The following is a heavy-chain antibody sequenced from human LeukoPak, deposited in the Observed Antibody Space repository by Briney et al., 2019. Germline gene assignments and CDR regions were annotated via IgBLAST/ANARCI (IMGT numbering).Heavy chain of an antibody. Sequence: GGSLRLSCAASEFHHSRYWMSWVHQAPGKGLEGVANIKQFGSEKYYVYSVKGRFTISRDNAKNPLYLQLNSLRAEDTAVFYCARHVLVGPAYDWYIDFWGKGTTVTVSS. CDR2: IKQFGSEK. CDR3: ARHVLVGPAYDWYIDF. J-gene: IGHJ6*03. D-gene: IGHD3-16*01. CDR1: EFHHSRYW. V-gene: IGHV3-7*03.